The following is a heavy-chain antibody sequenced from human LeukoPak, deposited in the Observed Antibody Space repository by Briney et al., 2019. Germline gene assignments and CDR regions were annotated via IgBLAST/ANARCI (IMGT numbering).Heavy chain of an antibody. CDR2: ILHSGSA. Sequence: PETPSLTPTLSDDSPTSSSYYWGWIRQQPGKGLEYIGNILHSGSAYYKPSLRRRVTLSLDTSGRQLSLKLTSVTAADTAVYYGARLQSGTMLDSWGQGTLVTVSS. CDR3: ARLQSGTMLDS. CDR1: DDSPTSSSYY. J-gene: IGHJ5*01. V-gene: IGHV4-39*07. D-gene: IGHD1/OR15-1a*01.